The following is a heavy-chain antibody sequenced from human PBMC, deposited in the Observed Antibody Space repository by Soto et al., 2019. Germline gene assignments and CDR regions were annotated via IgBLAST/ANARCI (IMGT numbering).Heavy chain of an antibody. CDR2: IYYSGST. CDR1: GGSIRSYY. D-gene: IGHD3-9*01. V-gene: IGHV4-59*01. CDR3: ARDRLYYDILTGYYKPTNWFDP. J-gene: IGHJ5*02. Sequence: SGTLSLTSTVSGGSIRSYYWGWIRQPPGKRLEWIGYIYYSGSTNYNPSLKSRVTISVDTSKNQFSLKLSSVTAADTAVYYCARDRLYYDILTGYYKPTNWFDPWGQGTLVTVPS.